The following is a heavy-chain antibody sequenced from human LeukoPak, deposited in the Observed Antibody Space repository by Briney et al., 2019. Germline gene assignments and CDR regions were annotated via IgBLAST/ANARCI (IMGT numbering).Heavy chain of an antibody. CDR1: GGSISSYY. V-gene: IGHV4-59*01. J-gene: IGHJ4*02. CDR2: IYYSGST. Sequence: SETLSLTCTVSGGSISSYYWSWIRQPPGKGLEWIGYIYYSGSTNYNPSLKSRVTISVDTSKNQFSLKLSSVTAADTAVYYCARARPRYCSSTSCYPNYFDYWGQGTLVTVSS. CDR3: ARARPRYCSSTSCYPNYFDY. D-gene: IGHD2-2*01.